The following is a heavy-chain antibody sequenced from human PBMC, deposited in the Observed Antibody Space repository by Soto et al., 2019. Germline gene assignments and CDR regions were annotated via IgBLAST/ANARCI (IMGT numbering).Heavy chain of an antibody. CDR3: ASEGEERNFDY. CDR2: IIPIPGIA. J-gene: IGHJ4*01. V-gene: IGHV1-69*01. Sequence: QVQLVQSGAEVKKPGSSVKVSCRASGGTFSSYAISWVRQAPGQGLEWMEGIIPIPGIANYAQKFQGRVTITADESTSTAYMELSSLRSEHTAVYYGASEGEERNFDYWGHGALVTVSS. CDR1: GGTFSSYA.